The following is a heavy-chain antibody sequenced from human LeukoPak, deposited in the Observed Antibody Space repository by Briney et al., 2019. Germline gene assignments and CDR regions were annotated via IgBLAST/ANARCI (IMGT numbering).Heavy chain of an antibody. CDR3: ATKVRYYDSSGYYYEDAFDI. J-gene: IGHJ3*02. Sequence: GGSLRLSCAASGFTLSSYAMSWVRQAPGKGLEWVSAISDTGNTYHADSVKGRFTISRDSSKNTLFLQMNRLRPEDAAVYYCATKVRYYDSSGYYYEDAFDIWGQGTMVTVSS. CDR2: ISDTGNT. V-gene: IGHV3-23*01. CDR1: GFTLSSYA. D-gene: IGHD3-22*01.